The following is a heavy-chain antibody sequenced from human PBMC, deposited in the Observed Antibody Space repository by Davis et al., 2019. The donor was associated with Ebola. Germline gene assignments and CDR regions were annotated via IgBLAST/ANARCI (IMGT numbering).Heavy chain of an antibody. J-gene: IGHJ3*02. D-gene: IGHD3-16*01. CDR2: IKQDGSEK. V-gene: IGHV3-7*03. CDR3: AKDIRGRPFCDAFDI. Sequence: PGGSLRLSCAASAFTFSSYWMSWVRQAPGKGLEWVANIKQDGSEKYYVDSVKGRFTISIDNSKNTLYLQMNSLRAEDTAVYYCAKDIRGRPFCDAFDIWGQGTMVTVSS. CDR1: AFTFSSYW.